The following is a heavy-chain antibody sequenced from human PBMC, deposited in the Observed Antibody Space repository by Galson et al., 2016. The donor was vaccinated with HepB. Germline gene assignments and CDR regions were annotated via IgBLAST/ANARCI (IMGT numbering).Heavy chain of an antibody. Sequence: SLRLSCAASAFTVSSNYMSWVRQAPGKGLEWVGRIKSKTDGGTTDYAAPVKGRFTISRDDSKNTLYLQMNSLKTEDTAVYYCTTASIATRPWGQGTLVTVSS. CDR1: AFTVSSNY. CDR3: TTASIATRP. V-gene: IGHV3-15*01. D-gene: IGHD6-6*01. CDR2: IKSKTDGGTT. J-gene: IGHJ4*02.